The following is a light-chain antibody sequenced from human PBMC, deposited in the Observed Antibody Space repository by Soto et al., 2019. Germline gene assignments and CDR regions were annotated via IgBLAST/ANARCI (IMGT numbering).Light chain of an antibody. CDR3: GSYTSATTWV. CDR2: EVS. Sequence: QSALTQPASVSGSPGQSITISCTGSSSDIGRYNYVSWYQQLPGKAPKLMIYEVSNRPSGVSNRFSGSKSGNTASLSISGLQTADEADYYCGSYTSATTWVFGGGTKLTVL. CDR1: SSDIGRYNY. V-gene: IGLV2-14*03. J-gene: IGLJ3*02.